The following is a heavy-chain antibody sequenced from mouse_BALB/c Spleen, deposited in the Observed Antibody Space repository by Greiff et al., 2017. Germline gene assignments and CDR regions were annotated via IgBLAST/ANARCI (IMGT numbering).Heavy chain of an antibody. CDR2: ISYSGST. J-gene: IGHJ4*01. CDR1: GDSITSGY. V-gene: IGHV3-8*02. D-gene: IGHD2-1*01. Sequence: EVQLQESGPSLVKPSQTLSLTCSVTGDSITSGYWNWIRKFPGNKLEYMGYISYSGSTYYNPSLKSRISITRDTSKNQYYLQLNSVTTEDTATYYCARGGDGNYNNYAMDYWGQGTSVTVSS. CDR3: ARGGDGNYNNYAMDY.